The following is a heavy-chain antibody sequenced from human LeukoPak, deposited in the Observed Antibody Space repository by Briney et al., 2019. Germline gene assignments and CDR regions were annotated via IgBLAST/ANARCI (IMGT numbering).Heavy chain of an antibody. CDR3: ARDLLGSATSYSSGAWDY. V-gene: IGHV1-69*13. CDR1: GGTFSSYA. D-gene: IGHD3-9*01. Sequence: SVKVSCKASGGTFSSYAISRVRQAPGQGLEWMGGIIPIFGTANYAQKFQGRVTITADESTSTAYMELSSLRSEDTAVYYCARDLLGSATSYSSGAWDYWGQGTLVTVSS. J-gene: IGHJ4*02. CDR2: IIPIFGTA.